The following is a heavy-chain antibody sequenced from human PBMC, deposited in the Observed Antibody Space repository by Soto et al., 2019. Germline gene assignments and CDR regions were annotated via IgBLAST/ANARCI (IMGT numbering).Heavy chain of an antibody. D-gene: IGHD3-9*01. CDR3: GGTGFYCFDY. J-gene: IGHJ4*02. CDR2: IYHDGRS. V-gene: IGHV4-39*07. CDR1: GGSVSSGSYY. Sequence: SETLSLTCTVSGGSVSSGSYYRSWIRQPPGKGLEWIGEIYHDGRSTYNPSLKSRVTISLDKSTNQVSLHLTSVTAADTAVYYCGGTGFYCFDYWGQGTLVTVSS.